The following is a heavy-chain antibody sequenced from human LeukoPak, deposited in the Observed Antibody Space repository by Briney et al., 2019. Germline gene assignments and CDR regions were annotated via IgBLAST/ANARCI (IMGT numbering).Heavy chain of an antibody. CDR1: GGSISSYY. J-gene: IGHJ6*03. CDR3: ARVPYYYGSGISDQHYYYYMDV. V-gene: IGHV4-59*01. D-gene: IGHD3-10*01. Sequence: PSETLSLTXTVSGGSISSYYWSWIRQPPGKGLEWIGYIYYSGSANYNPSLKSRVTISVDTSKNQFSLKLSSVTAADTAVYYCARVPYYYGSGISDQHYYYYMDVWGKGTTVTVSS. CDR2: IYYSGSA.